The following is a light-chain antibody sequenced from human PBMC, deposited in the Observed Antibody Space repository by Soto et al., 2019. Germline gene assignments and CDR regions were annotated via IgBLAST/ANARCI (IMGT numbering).Light chain of an antibody. CDR2: DAS. CDR1: QSVSSN. V-gene: IGKV3-15*01. Sequence: EIVMTQSPATLSVSPGERATLSCRASQSVSSNLAWYQQKPGQAPRLLIYDASTRATGIPARFRGSGSGTEFTLTISSLQSEDFVVYYCQQYNNWRTFGQGTKVEIK. J-gene: IGKJ1*01. CDR3: QQYNNWRT.